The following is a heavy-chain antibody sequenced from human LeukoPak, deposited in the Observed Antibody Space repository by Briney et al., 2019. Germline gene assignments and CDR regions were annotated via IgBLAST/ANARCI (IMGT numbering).Heavy chain of an antibody. J-gene: IGHJ6*02. CDR3: ARGGYFDFRYYYGMDV. D-gene: IGHD3-9*01. Sequence: GGSLRLSCAASGFTVSSNYMSWVRQAPGKGLEWVSVIYSGGSTYYADSVKGRFTISRDNSKNTLYLQMNSLRAEDTAVYYCARGGYFDFRYYYGMDVWGQGTTVTVSS. CDR1: GFTVSSNY. V-gene: IGHV3-53*01. CDR2: IYSGGST.